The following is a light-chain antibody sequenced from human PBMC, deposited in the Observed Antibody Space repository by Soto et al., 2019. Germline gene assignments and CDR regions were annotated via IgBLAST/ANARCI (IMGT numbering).Light chain of an antibody. V-gene: IGLV2-8*01. Sequence: QSVLTQPPSASGSPGQTVTISCSGTTSDIGGYDYVSWYQRHPGKAPKLMIFEVNNRPSGVPDRFSGSKSGNTASLTVSGLQVEDEAEYYCSSYAASNRLLFGGGTKVTVL. CDR2: EVN. J-gene: IGLJ2*01. CDR1: TSDIGGYDY. CDR3: SSYAASNRLL.